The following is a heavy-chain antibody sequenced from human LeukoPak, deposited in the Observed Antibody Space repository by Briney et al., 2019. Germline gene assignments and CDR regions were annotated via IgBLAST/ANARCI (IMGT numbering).Heavy chain of an antibody. CDR3: ATHPNEYGRLRKFDY. CDR2: FDPEDGET. J-gene: IGHJ4*02. CDR1: GYTLTELS. Sequence: ASVKVSCKVSGYTLTELSMHWVRQAPGKGLEWMGGFDPEDGETIYAQKFQGRVTMTEGTSTDTAYMELSSLRSEDTAVYYCATHPNEYGRLRKFDYWGQGTLVTVSS. V-gene: IGHV1-24*01. D-gene: IGHD4-17*01.